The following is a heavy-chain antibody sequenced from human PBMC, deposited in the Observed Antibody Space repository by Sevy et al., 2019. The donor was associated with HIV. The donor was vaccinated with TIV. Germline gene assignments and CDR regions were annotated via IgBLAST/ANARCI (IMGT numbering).Heavy chain of an antibody. J-gene: IGHJ4*02. CDR1: GGSISSSSYY. V-gene: IGHV4-39*01. CDR2: TYYSGST. CDR3: ARQRDGRYYDYVWGSYPGHFDY. Sequence: SETLSLTCTVSGGSISSSSYYWGWIRQPPGKGLEWIGSTYYSGSTYYNPSLKSRVTISVDRSKNQFSLKLSSVTAADTAVYYCARQRDGRYYDYVWGSYPGHFDYWGQGTLVTVSS. D-gene: IGHD3-16*01.